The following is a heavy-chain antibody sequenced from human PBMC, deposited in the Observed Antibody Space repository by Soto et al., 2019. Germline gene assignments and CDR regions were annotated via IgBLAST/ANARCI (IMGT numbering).Heavy chain of an antibody. D-gene: IGHD3-10*01. CDR3: ARGFSGRRRLAGEFWFDP. CDR1: GYTFTSYD. Sequence: QVQLVQSGAEVKKPGASVKVSCKASGYTFTSYDINWVRQATGQGLEWMGWMNPNSGNTGYAQKFQGRVTMTRNNSISTAYMELSSLRSEDTAVYYCARGFSGRRRLAGEFWFDPWGQGTLVTVSS. V-gene: IGHV1-8*01. CDR2: MNPNSGNT. J-gene: IGHJ5*02.